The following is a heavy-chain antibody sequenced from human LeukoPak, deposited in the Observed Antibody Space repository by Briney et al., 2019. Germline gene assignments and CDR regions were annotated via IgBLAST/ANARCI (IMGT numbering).Heavy chain of an antibody. D-gene: IGHD1-26*01. CDR3: ARGVLVGAIGWFDP. Sequence: PGGSLRLSCAASGFTFSSYAMHWVRQAPGKGLEWVAVISYDGSNKYYADSVKGRFTISRDNSKNTLYLQMNSLRAEDTAVYYCARGVLVGAIGWFDPWGQGTLVTVSS. J-gene: IGHJ5*02. CDR1: GFTFSSYA. V-gene: IGHV3-30*04. CDR2: ISYDGSNK.